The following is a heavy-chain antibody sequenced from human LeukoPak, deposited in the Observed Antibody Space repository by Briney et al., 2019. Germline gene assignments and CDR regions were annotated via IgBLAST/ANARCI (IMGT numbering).Heavy chain of an antibody. CDR1: GISLTTTSVG. Sequence: SGPTLVKPTQPLTLTCSFSGISLTTTSVGVGWIRQPPGQALEWLALIYLDVDKRYSPSLKSRLTITKDTSKNQVVLTMTNMDPVDTATYYCAHNPAHGTTPTMYFSSWGQGALVTVSS. CDR3: AHNPAHGTTPTMYFSS. D-gene: IGHD5-24*01. CDR2: IYLDVDK. J-gene: IGHJ4*02. V-gene: IGHV2-5*02.